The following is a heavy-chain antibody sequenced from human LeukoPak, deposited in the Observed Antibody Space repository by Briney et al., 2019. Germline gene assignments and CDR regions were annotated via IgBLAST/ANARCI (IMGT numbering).Heavy chain of an antibody. CDR2: ISSSSSTI. Sequence: GGSLRLSCAASGFTFSSYSMNWVRQAPGRGLEWVSYISSSSSTIYYADSVKGRFTISRDNAKNSLYLQMNSLRAEDTAVYYCAKDRTSSSWYLVYWGQGTLVTVSS. J-gene: IGHJ4*02. D-gene: IGHD6-13*01. CDR3: AKDRTSSSWYLVY. V-gene: IGHV3-48*01. CDR1: GFTFSSYS.